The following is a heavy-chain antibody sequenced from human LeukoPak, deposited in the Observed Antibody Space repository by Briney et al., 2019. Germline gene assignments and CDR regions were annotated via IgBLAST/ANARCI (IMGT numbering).Heavy chain of an antibody. V-gene: IGHV4-30-4*01. CDR3: ASPDILTGGDAFDI. CDR1: GGSISSGDYY. D-gene: IGHD3-9*01. CDR2: IYYSGST. J-gene: IGHJ3*02. Sequence: SETLSLTCTVSGGSISSGDYYWSWIRQPPGKGLEWIGYIYYSGSTYYNPSLKSRVTISVDTSKNQSSLKLSSVTAADTAVYYCASPDILTGGDAFDIWGQGTMVTVSS.